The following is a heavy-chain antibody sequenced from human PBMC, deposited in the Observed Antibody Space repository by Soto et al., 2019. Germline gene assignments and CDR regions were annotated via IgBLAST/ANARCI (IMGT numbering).Heavy chain of an antibody. J-gene: IGHJ6*02. D-gene: IGHD3-22*01. Sequence: GGSLRLSCAASGFTFSSYGMHWVRQGPGKGLEWVAVISYDGSNKYYADSAKGRFTISRDNSKNTLYLQMNSLRAEDTAVYYCAKERGGITMIVVVGYYSYGMDVWGQGTTVTVSS. CDR2: ISYDGSNK. CDR1: GFTFSSYG. V-gene: IGHV3-30*18. CDR3: AKERGGITMIVVVGYYSYGMDV.